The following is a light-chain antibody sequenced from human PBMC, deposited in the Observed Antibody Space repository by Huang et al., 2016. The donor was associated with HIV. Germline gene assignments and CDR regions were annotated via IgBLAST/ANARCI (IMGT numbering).Light chain of an antibody. V-gene: IGKV1-5*03. Sequence: DIQMTQSPSTLSTSVGDRVNITCRASQNISDWLAWYQLRPGQAPKRLIYRSSTLGTGVPSSFCGSGSGTCFTLSISSLQPDDFATYFCQHYSTHLYTFGQGTRL. CDR2: RSS. CDR3: QHYSTHLYT. J-gene: IGKJ2*01. CDR1: QNISDW.